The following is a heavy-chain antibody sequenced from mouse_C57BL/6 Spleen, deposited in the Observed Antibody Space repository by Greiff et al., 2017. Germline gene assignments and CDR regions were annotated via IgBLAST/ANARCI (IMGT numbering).Heavy chain of an antibody. CDR3: AIRDDYDGLFAY. D-gene: IGHD2-4*01. Sequence: QVQLQQSGAELVKPGASVKLSCKASGYTFTSYWMHWVKQRPGQGLEWIGMIHPNSGSTNYNEKFKSKATLTVDKSSSTAYMQLSSLTSEDSAVYYCAIRDDYDGLFAYWGQGTLVTVSA. J-gene: IGHJ3*01. CDR2: IHPNSGST. CDR1: GYTFTSYW. V-gene: IGHV1-64*01.